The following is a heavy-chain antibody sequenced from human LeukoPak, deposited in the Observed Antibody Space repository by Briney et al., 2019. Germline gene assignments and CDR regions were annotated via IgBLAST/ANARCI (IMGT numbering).Heavy chain of an antibody. CDR2: IYYSGST. CDR3: ARVCGGDCYPLGFDP. CDR1: GGSISSYY. D-gene: IGHD2-21*02. J-gene: IGHJ5*02. V-gene: IGHV4-59*01. Sequence: SETLSLTCTVSGGSISSYYWSWIRQPPAKGLEWIGYIYYSGSTNYNPSLKSRVTISVDTSKNKFSLKLRSVTAADTAVYYCARVCGGDCYPLGFDPWGQGTLVTVSS.